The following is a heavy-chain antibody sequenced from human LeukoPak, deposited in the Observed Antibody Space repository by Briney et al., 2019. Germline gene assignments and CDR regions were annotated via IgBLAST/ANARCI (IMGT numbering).Heavy chain of an antibody. CDR2: ISGSGGST. Sequence: GGSLRLSCVASGFTFRNYAMSWVRQAPGKGLEWVSAISGSGGSTYYGDSVKGRFTISRDNSKNTLYLQMNSLRAEDTAVYYCAKNFPLFYGSGSPRGDTFDIWGQGTMVTVSS. V-gene: IGHV3-23*01. D-gene: IGHD3-10*01. CDR1: GFTFRNYA. CDR3: AKNFPLFYGSGSPRGDTFDI. J-gene: IGHJ3*02.